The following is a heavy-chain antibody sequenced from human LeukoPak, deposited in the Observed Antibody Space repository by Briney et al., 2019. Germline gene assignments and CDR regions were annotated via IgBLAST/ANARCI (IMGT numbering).Heavy chain of an antibody. CDR2: ISWNSGSI. J-gene: IGHJ6*02. D-gene: IGHD2-2*01. CDR3: AKDMGYCSSTSCPYYYGMDV. V-gene: IGHV3-9*01. Sequence: GGSLRLSCAASGFTFDDYAMHWVRQAPGKGLEWVLGISWNSGSIGYADSVKGRFTISRDNAKNSLYLQMNSLRAEDAALYYCAKDMGYCSSTSCPYYYGMDVWGQGTTVTVSS. CDR1: GFTFDDYA.